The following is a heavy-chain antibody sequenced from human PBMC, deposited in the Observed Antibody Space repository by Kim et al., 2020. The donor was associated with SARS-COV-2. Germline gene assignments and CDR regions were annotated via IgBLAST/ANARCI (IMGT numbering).Heavy chain of an antibody. CDR3: TTYFNGGGDY. V-gene: IGHV3-15*01. CDR2: ILRTADGGTT. Sequence: GGSLRLSCVASGFPFNSAWLTWVRQAPGKGLEWVGRILRTADGGTTQYAAPVKVRFIISRDDSKNTLYLQMNSLEIEDTAVYYCTTYFNGGGDYWGQGALVTVSS. J-gene: IGHJ4*02. CDR1: GFPFNSAW. D-gene: IGHD2-21*01.